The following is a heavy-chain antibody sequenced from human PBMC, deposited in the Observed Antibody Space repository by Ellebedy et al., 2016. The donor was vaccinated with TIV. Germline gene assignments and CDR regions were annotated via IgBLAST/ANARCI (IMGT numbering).Heavy chain of an antibody. CDR2: ISADGRTI. CDR1: GFTFSSFA. J-gene: IGHJ4*02. Sequence: GESLKISCAASGFTFSSFAMHWVRQPPGKGLEWLSVISADGRTISQADSVKGRFTITRDNSKNTLYAQMNRLTTEDTAVYYCAKGSSSGFSYDRPGFEYWGQGTVVTVSS. V-gene: IGHV3-23*01. D-gene: IGHD3-22*01. CDR3: AKGSSSGFSYDRPGFEY.